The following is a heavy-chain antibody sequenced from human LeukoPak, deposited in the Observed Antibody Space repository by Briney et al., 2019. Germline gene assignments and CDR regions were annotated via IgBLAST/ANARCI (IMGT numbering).Heavy chain of an antibody. J-gene: IGHJ4*02. CDR3: AKDVVPDSGWDLDY. D-gene: IGHD6-19*01. V-gene: IGHV3-23*01. CDR2: IYGNGERT. CDR1: GFTFSTYS. Sequence: GGSLRLSCAASGFTFSTYSMNWVRQAPGKGLEWVSSIYGNGERTFYADSVKGRFTIFRDNSKNTLYLEMLGLRPEDTAVYYCAKDVVPDSGWDLDYWGQGTLVTVSS.